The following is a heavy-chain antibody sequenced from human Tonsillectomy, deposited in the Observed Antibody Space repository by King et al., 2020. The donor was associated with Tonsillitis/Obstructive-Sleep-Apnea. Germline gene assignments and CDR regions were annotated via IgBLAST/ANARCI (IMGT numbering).Heavy chain of an antibody. V-gene: IGHV1-2*02. Sequence: QLVQSGAEVKKPGASVKVSCKASGYTFTGYYMHWVRQAPGQGLEWMGWINPNSGGTNYAQKFQGRVTMTRDTSISTAYMELSRLRSDDTDVYYCARIPPYYYDSSGYYFDYWGQGTLVTVSS. CDR2: INPNSGGT. CDR3: ARIPPYYYDSSGYYFDY. J-gene: IGHJ4*02. CDR1: GYTFTGYY. D-gene: IGHD3-22*01.